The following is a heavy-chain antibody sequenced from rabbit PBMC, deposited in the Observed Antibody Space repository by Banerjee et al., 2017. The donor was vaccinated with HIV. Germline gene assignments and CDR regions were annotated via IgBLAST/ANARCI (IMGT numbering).Heavy chain of an antibody. Sequence: QEQLVESGGGLVTLGGSLKLSCKAPGIDFSSYGISWVRQAPGKGLEWIACIYGGSTGNTAYANWAKGRFTISKTSSTTVTLQMTSLTAADTATYFCARGDYGGSSPYYPWGQGTLVTGS. CDR2: IYGGSTGNT. D-gene: IGHD8-1*01. J-gene: IGHJ3*01. CDR1: GIDFSSYG. CDR3: ARGDYGGSSPYYP. V-gene: IGHV1S45*01.